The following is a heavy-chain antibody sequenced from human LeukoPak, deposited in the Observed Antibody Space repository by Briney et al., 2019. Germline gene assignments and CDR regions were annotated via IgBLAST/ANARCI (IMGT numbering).Heavy chain of an antibody. CDR3: ARRPVNAYSFDS. Sequence: GGSQRLSCAASGFTVSDNYLSWVRQAPGKGLQWVSFINSGGYTSYADSVKGRFTISRDNSKNTLYLQLNNLRADDTAVYYCARRPVNAYSFDSWGQGTLVTVSS. V-gene: IGHV3-53*01. D-gene: IGHD3-16*01. J-gene: IGHJ4*02. CDR1: GFTVSDNY. CDR2: INSGGYT.